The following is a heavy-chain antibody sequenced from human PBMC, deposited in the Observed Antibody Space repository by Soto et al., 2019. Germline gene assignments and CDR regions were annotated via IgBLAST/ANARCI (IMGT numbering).Heavy chain of an antibody. V-gene: IGHV4-39*01. Sequence: QLQLQESGPGLVKPSETLSLTCIVSGGSISSSSYYWGWIRQPPGKGLEWIGSIYYSGSTYYNPSLKSRVTRSVDTSKNQFSLKLSSVTAADTAVYYCARHTPAISISDHWGQGTLVTVSS. CDR2: IYYSGST. J-gene: IGHJ4*02. CDR1: GGSISSSSYY. CDR3: ARHTPAISISDH. D-gene: IGHD2-15*01.